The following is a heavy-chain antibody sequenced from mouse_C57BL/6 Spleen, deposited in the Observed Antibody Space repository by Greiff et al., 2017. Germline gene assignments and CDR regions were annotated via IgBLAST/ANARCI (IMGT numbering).Heavy chain of an antibody. CDR1: GYTFTDYY. V-gene: IGHV1-26*01. D-gene: IGHD2-4*01. CDR3: ASIYYDSPWFAY. J-gene: IGHJ3*01. Sequence: EVQLQQSGPELVKPGASVKISCKASGYTFTDYYMNWVKQSHGKSLEWIGDINPNNGGTSYNQKFKGKATLTVDKSSSTAYMELRSLTSEDSAVYYCASIYYDSPWFAYWGQGTLVTVSA. CDR2: INPNNGGT.